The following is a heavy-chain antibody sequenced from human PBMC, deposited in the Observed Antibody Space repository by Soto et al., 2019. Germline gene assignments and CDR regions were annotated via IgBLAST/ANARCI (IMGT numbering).Heavy chain of an antibody. Sequence: LRLSCAASGFTFSSYGMHWVRQAPGKGLEWVAVISYDGSNKYYADSVKGRFTISRDNSKNTLYLQMNSLRAEDTAVYYCAKAAAPTTIFGVVTAPSDYWGQGTLVTVSS. J-gene: IGHJ4*02. V-gene: IGHV3-30*18. CDR2: ISYDGSNK. CDR3: AKAAAPTTIFGVVTAPSDY. D-gene: IGHD3-3*01. CDR1: GFTFSSYG.